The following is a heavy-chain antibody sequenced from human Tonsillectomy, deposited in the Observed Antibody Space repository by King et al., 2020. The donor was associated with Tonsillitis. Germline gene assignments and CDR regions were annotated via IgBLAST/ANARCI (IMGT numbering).Heavy chain of an antibody. CDR1: GFTFSTYA. D-gene: IGHD3-9*01. J-gene: IGHJ5*02. Sequence: VQLVESGGGLVQPGGSLRLSCAASGFTFSTYAMSWVRQAPGKGLEWVSTISGSGGSVYYADSVKGRFTISRDNSKNTLYLQMTSLRAGDTAVYYCAKQGTILDNWFDPWGQGTLVTVSS. CDR2: ISGSGGSV. V-gene: IGHV3-23*04. CDR3: AKQGTILDNWFDP.